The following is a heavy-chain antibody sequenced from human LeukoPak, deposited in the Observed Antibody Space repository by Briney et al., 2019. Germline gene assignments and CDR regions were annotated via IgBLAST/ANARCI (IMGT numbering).Heavy chain of an antibody. CDR2: ISGGGGST. V-gene: IGHV3-23*01. J-gene: IGHJ6*04. Sequence: GGFLRLSCAASGFTFSNYAMSWVRQAPGKGLEWVSAISGGGGSTYYADSVKGRFTISRDNSKNTLYLQMNSLRAEDTALYYCAKAYCGGDCYSYGVDVWGYGTTVTVSS. CDR3: AKAYCGGDCYSYGVDV. D-gene: IGHD2-21*02. CDR1: GFTFSNYA.